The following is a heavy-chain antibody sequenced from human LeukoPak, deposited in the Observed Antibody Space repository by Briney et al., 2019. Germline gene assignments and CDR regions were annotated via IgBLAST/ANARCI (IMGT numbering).Heavy chain of an antibody. D-gene: IGHD6-13*01. J-gene: IGHJ4*02. CDR1: GFTFSSYA. CDR3: TRRAAADTFYSDY. V-gene: IGHV3-64*01. Sequence: GGSLRLSCAASGFTFSSYAMHWVRQAPEKGLEYVAAISYNGGSTYYANSVKGRLTVSRDNSKNTLYLQMGSLRAEDMAVYYCTRRAAADTFYSDYWGQGILVTVSS. CDR2: ISYNGGST.